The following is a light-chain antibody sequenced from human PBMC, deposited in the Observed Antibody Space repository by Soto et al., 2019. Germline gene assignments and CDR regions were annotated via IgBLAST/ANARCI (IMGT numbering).Light chain of an antibody. CDR1: SSDVGGYNY. Sequence: QSALTQPASASGSPGQSVTISCTGTSSDVGGYNYVSWYQQHPGEAPRLVIYEVTKRPSGVPDRFSGCKSGNTASLTVSGNEADGAVYYLFNTHTGRTIVFGAETKLTVL. V-gene: IGLV2-8*01. J-gene: IGLJ2*01. CDR3: NTHTGRTIV. CDR2: EVT.